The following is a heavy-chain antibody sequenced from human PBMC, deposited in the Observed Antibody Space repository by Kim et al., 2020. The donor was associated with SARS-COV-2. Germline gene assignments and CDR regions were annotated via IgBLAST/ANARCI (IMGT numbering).Heavy chain of an antibody. V-gene: IGHV3-15*01. CDR1: GFTFSNAW. CDR3: TTDRWDPYYYYYMDV. CDR2: IKSKTDGGTT. Sequence: GGSLRLSCAASGFTFSNAWMSWVRQAPGKGLEWVGRIKSKTDGGTTDYAAPVKGRFTISRDDSKNTLYLQMNSLKTEDTAVYYCTTDRWDPYYYYYMDVWGKGTTVTVSS. D-gene: IGHD1-26*01. J-gene: IGHJ6*03.